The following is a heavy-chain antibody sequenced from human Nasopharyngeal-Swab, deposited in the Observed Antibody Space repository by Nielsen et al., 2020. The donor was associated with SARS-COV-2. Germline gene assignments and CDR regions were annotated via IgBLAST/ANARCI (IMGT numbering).Heavy chain of an antibody. CDR1: GYTFTSYD. J-gene: IGHJ6*03. CDR2: MNPNSGNT. CDR3: ARGLKVRGVFYYYYYMDV. Sequence: ASVKVSCKASGYTFTSYDINWVRQATGQGLEWMGWMNPNSGNTGYAQKFQGRVTMTRNTSISTAYMELSSLRSEDTAVYYWARGLKVRGVFYYYYYMDVWGKGTTVTVSS. V-gene: IGHV1-8*01. D-gene: IGHD3-10*01.